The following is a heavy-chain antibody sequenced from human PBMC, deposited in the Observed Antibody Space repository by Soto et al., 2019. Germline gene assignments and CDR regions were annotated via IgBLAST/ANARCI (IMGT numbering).Heavy chain of an antibody. V-gene: IGHV3-9*01. CDR1: GFLFNEYA. Sequence: EVQLVESGGGSVQPGMSLRLACSTSGFLFNEYAMHWVRQAPGKGLEWVAGISYNSDSRDYGESVRGRFTIFRDNTQNSVYLQMNRLRVEDTAVDDGAKDIRGVTAAGFDAWGQGTLVTVAS. CDR3: AKDIRGVTAAGFDA. D-gene: IGHD3-10*01. CDR2: ISYNSDSR. J-gene: IGHJ4*02.